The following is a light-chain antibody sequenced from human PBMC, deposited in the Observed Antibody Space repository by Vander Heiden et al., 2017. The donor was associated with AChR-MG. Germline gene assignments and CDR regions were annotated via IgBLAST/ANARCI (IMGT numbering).Light chain of an antibody. Sequence: EIVLTQSPGTLSLSPGERATLSCRARQSVSSTYLGWFQQKPGQTPRLRIYAASSRATGIPDRFSGSGSGTDFTLTISRLEPEDFAVYYCQQYGSSPFTFGQGTKLEIK. J-gene: IGKJ2*01. CDR3: QQYGSSPFT. CDR2: AAS. CDR1: QSVSSTY. V-gene: IGKV3-20*01.